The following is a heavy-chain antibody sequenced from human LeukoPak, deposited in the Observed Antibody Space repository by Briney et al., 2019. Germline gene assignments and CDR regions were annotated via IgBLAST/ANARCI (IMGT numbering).Heavy chain of an antibody. D-gene: IGHD4-23*01. CDR3: ARITSVTRLVGWYFDL. V-gene: IGHV4-59*08. CDR1: GGSFSGYY. Sequence: SETLSLTCAVYGGSFSGYYWSWIRQPPGKGLEWIGYIYYSGSTNHNPSLKSRVTISVDTSKNQFSLKLSSVTAADTAVYYCARITSVTRLVGWYFDLWGRGTLVTVSS. J-gene: IGHJ2*01. CDR2: IYYSGST.